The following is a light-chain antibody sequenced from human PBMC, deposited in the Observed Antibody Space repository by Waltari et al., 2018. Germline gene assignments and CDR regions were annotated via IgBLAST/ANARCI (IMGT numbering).Light chain of an antibody. V-gene: IGLV3-1*01. CDR3: QAWDSSRGYV. J-gene: IGLJ1*01. CDR1: NLDNKY. Sequence: SYEVTQPPSVSVSPGQTASITCSGANLDNKYVYWYQHKAGQSPALVIYQDSKRPSGIPERFSGSNSGNTATLTISGTQALDEADYYCQAWDSSRGYVFGTGTKVTVL. CDR2: QDS.